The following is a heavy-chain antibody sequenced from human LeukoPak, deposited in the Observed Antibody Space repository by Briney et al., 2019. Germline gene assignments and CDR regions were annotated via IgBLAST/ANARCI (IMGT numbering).Heavy chain of an antibody. CDR3: ARPHCSSTSCYYYFDY. V-gene: IGHV4-34*01. J-gene: IGHJ4*02. CDR1: GGSFSGYY. D-gene: IGHD2-2*01. CDR2: INHSGST. Sequence: PSETLSLTCAVYGGSFSGYYWSWIRQPPGKGLEWIGEINHSGSTNYNPSLKSRVTISVDTSKNQFSLKLSSVTAADTAVYYCARPHCSSTSCYYYFDYWGQGPWSPSPQ.